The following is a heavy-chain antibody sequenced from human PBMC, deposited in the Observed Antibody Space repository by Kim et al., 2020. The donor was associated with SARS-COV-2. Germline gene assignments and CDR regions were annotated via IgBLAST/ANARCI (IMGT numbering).Heavy chain of an antibody. V-gene: IGHV3-49*03. CDR1: GFIFGDYA. CDR2: IRSKPYGGTP. Sequence: GGSLRLSCAGSGFIFGDYAVSWFRQAPGKGLEWVGFIRSKPYGGTPDYAASVKGRFLISRDDSKNVAFLQMNSLKIEDTAVYYCLRDYGGDPPDERLYYYNNLGVWGQGTTVTVSS. D-gene: IGHD4-17*01. CDR3: LRDYGGDPPDERLYYYNNLGV. J-gene: IGHJ6*02.